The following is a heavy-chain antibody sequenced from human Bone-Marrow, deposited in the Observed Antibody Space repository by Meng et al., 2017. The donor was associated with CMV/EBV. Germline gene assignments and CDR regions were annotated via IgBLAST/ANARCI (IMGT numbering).Heavy chain of an antibody. D-gene: IGHD2-2*01. V-gene: IGHV1-18*01. CDR1: GYTFTGYG. CDR2: ISAYNGNT. J-gene: IGHJ3*02. CDR3: ARRRYCSNSNCIRNAFDN. Sequence: ASVKVSCKASGYTFTGYGISWVRQAPGQGLEWMGWISAYNGNTNYAQKFQGRVTMTTDTSTSTAYMDLRRLTSDDTAVHYCARRRYCSNSNCIRNAFDNWGQGTMVTVSS.